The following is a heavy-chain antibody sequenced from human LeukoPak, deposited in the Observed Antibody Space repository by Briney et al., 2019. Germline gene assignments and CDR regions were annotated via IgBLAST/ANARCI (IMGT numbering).Heavy chain of an antibody. CDR3: VRVKGSYFDY. CDR2: ISSSGSAI. CDR1: GFPLSSYS. D-gene: IGHD2-15*01. Sequence: GGSLRLSCAASGFPLSSYSINWVRQTPGKGLEWVSYISSSGSAIYYVDSVKGRFTVSRDNAKNSLFLQMNSPRAEDTAVYYCVRVKGSYFDYWGQGALVTVSS. V-gene: IGHV3-48*01. J-gene: IGHJ4*02.